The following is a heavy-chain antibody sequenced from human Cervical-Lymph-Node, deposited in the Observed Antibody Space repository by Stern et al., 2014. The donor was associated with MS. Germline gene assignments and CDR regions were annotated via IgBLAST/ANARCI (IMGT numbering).Heavy chain of an antibody. CDR2: IKEDGSEK. Sequence: EVQLVESGGGLVQPGGSLRLSCAASEFTFSIYWMSWVRQAPGKGLEWVANIKEDGSEKYYVDSVKGRFTVSRDNAKNSLYLQMSSLRAEDTAVYYCARLRPGSHNDYWGQGTLVTVSS. CDR3: ARLRPGSHNDY. D-gene: IGHD1-26*01. CDR1: EFTFSIYW. V-gene: IGHV3-7*01. J-gene: IGHJ4*02.